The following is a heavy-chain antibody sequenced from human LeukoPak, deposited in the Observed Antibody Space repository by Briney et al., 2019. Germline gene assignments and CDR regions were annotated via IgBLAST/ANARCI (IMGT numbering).Heavy chain of an antibody. J-gene: IGHJ4*02. CDR2: ISYDGSNK. V-gene: IGHV3-30*04. CDR1: GFTFSSYA. CDR3: ANSGSFSVYFDY. D-gene: IGHD1-26*01. Sequence: PGGSLRLSCAASGFTFSSYAMHWVRQAPGKGLEWVAVISYDGSNKYYADSVKGRFTISRDNSKNTLYLQMYSLRAEDTAVYYCANSGSFSVYFDYWGQGTLVTVSS.